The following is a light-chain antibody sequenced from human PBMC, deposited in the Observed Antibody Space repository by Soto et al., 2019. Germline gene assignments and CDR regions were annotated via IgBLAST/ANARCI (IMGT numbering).Light chain of an antibody. J-gene: IGKJ1*01. CDR3: QQYYSTPQT. V-gene: IGKV4-1*01. CDR1: QSVLYSSNNKDY. CDR2: WAS. Sequence: DIVMTQSPDSLAVSLGKRATINCKSSQSVLYSSNNKDYLAWYQQTPGQPPKLLIYWASTRDSGVPDRFSGSGSGTDFTLTISSLQAEDVAVYYCQQYYSTPQTFGQGTRVEIK.